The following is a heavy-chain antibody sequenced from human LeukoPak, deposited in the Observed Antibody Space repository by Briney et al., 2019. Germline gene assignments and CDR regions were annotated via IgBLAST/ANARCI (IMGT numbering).Heavy chain of an antibody. V-gene: IGHV3-21*01. D-gene: IGHD4-23*01. CDR1: GFIVNTNY. J-gene: IGHJ2*01. Sequence: GGSLRLSCAASGFIVNTNYMTWVRQAPGKGLEWVSSISSSSSYIYYADSVKGRFTISRDNAKNSLYLQMNSLRAEDTAVYNCARAVVTPSNWYFDLWGRGTLVTVSS. CDR2: ISSSSSYI. CDR3: ARAVVTPSNWYFDL.